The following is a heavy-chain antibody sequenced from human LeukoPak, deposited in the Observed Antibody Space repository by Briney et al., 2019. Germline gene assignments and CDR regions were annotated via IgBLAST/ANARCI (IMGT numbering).Heavy chain of an antibody. Sequence: SVKVSCKASGGTFSSYTISWVRQAPGQGLEWMGRIIPILGIANYAQKFQGRVTITADKSTGTAYMELSSLRSEDTAVYYCARDPRSGLGAFDIWGQGTMVTVSS. J-gene: IGHJ3*02. V-gene: IGHV1-69*04. CDR2: IIPILGIA. D-gene: IGHD3-10*01. CDR1: GGTFSSYT. CDR3: ARDPRSGLGAFDI.